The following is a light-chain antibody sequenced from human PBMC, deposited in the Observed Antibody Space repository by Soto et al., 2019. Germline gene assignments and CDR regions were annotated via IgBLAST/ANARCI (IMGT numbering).Light chain of an antibody. V-gene: IGKV1-5*01. Sequence: DIQMTQSRATRSASVGDRVTITCRVSQSITTWLAWYQQKPGKAPKLLIFDASSLESAVPSRFSGSGSGTEFTLTISSLQPDDFATYYCQHYNSYWTLGQGTKVDIK. CDR2: DAS. CDR1: QSITTW. CDR3: QHYNSYWT. J-gene: IGKJ1*01.